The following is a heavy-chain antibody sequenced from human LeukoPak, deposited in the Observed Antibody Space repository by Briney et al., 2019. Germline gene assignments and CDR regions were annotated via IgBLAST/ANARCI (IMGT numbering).Heavy chain of an antibody. D-gene: IGHD2/OR15-2a*01. CDR1: GYSISSGYY. Sequence: SETLSLTCTVSGYSISSGYYWGWIRQPPGKGLEWIGSIYHSGSTYYNPSLKSRVTISVDTSKNQFSLKLSSVTAADTAVYYCARTEKVVPISMGWGFDPWGQGTLVTVSS. CDR2: IYHSGST. J-gene: IGHJ5*02. CDR3: ARTEKVVPISMGWGFDP. V-gene: IGHV4-38-2*02.